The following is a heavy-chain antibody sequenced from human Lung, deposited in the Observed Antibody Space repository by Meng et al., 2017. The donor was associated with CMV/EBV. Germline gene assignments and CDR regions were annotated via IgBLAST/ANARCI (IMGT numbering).Heavy chain of an antibody. J-gene: IGHJ3*02. D-gene: IGHD5-12*01. Sequence: GGSLRLSCVGSGFIFRGYAMSWVRQAPGKGLEWVSSISGRTRVSSMSDSGEKTHYADSVKGRFTISRDNSKNTLFLEMTGLGVEDTALYYCANNEAMTGYDHQYAFGIWGQGTXVTVSS. CDR1: GFIFRGYA. V-gene: IGHV3-23*01. CDR2: ISGRTRVSSMSDSGEKT. CDR3: ANNEAMTGYDHQYAFGI.